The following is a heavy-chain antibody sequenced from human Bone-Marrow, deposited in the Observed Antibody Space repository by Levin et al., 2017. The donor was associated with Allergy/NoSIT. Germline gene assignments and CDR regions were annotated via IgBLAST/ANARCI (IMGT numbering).Heavy chain of an antibody. D-gene: IGHD1-26*01. V-gene: IGHV4-39*01. Sequence: SETLSLTCTVSSDSINSGSYYWGWIRQSPGKGVEWIGTIYYSGTTYCNPSLQSRVTISVDTSKNQFSLKLTSVTAADTATYYCARQFRNRLVGAIGFDHWGQGTLVTVSS. J-gene: IGHJ4*02. CDR3: ARQFRNRLVGAIGFDH. CDR1: SDSINSGSYY. CDR2: IYYSGTT.